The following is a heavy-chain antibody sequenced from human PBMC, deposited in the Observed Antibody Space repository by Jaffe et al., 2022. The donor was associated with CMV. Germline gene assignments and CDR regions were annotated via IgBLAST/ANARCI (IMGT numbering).Heavy chain of an antibody. CDR1: GYTFTSYY. CDR3: ARERSAVTVYYYYGMDV. Sequence: QVQLVQSGAEVKKPGASVKVSCKASGYTFTSYYMHWVRQAPGQGLEWMGIINPSGGSTSYAQKFQGRVTMTRDTSTSTVYMELSSLRSEDTAVYYCARERSAVTVYYYYGMDVWGQGTTVTVSS. J-gene: IGHJ6*02. D-gene: IGHD6-19*01. V-gene: IGHV1-46*01. CDR2: INPSGGST.